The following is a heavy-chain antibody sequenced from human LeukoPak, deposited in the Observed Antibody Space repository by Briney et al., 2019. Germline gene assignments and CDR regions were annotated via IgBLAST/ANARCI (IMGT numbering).Heavy chain of an antibody. J-gene: IGHJ4*02. D-gene: IGHD6-13*01. CDR2: IATSDAYT. V-gene: IGHV3-23*01. CDR1: GFTFSAYA. CDR3: AKALRQQPRAYDY. Sequence: PGGSLRLSCAASGFTFSAYAMTWVRQGPGTGRECVSTIATSDAYTYYADSVQGRFTISRDKSKNTLYLQMDSLRAEDTAIYYCAKALRQQPRAYDYWGQGTLVTVSS.